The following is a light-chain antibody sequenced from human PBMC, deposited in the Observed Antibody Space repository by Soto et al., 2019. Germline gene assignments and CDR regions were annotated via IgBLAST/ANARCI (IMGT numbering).Light chain of an antibody. J-gene: IGKJ2*01. CDR2: GAS. CDR1: QSVTSSY. CDR3: QQYGNPPRYT. Sequence: ERVLTQSPGTLSLSPGERATLSCRASQSVTSSYLAWYQQKPGQPPRLLIYGASSRATGIPNRFRGSGSGTDFTLTISRLEPEDFAVYYCQQYGNPPRYTFGQGTKLEIK. V-gene: IGKV3-20*01.